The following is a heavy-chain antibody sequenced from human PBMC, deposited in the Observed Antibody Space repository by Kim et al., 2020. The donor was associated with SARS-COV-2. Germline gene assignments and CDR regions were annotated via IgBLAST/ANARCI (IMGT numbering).Heavy chain of an antibody. CDR2: INPSGGST. CDR1: GYTFTSYY. D-gene: IGHD3-9*01. Sequence: ASVKVSCKASGYTFTSYYMHWVRQAPGQGLEWMGIINPSGGSTSYAQKFQGRVTMTRDTSTSTVYMELSSLRSEDTAVYYCARDLGSYDILTGGVDYWGQGTLVTVSS. V-gene: IGHV1-46*01. J-gene: IGHJ4*02. CDR3: ARDLGSYDILTGGVDY.